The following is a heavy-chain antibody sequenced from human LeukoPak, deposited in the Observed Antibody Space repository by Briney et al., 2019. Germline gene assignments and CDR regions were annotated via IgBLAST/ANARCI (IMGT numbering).Heavy chain of an antibody. D-gene: IGHD3-10*01. CDR2: IKQHESET. CDR3: AKGEFPVIIWFGERGEAFDI. Sequence: PGGSLRLSCAASGFTFSSYWMGWVRQAPGKGLEWVANIKQHESETYYVDSVKGRFTISRDNAKNSLDLQMNTLRAEDTALYYCAKGEFPVIIWFGERGEAFDIWGQGTMVTVSS. J-gene: IGHJ3*02. V-gene: IGHV3-7*03. CDR1: GFTFSSYW.